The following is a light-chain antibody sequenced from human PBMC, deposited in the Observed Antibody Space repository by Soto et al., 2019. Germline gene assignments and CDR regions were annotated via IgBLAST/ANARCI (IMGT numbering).Light chain of an antibody. J-gene: IGKJ5*01. Sequence: DIQMTQSPSTLSASAGDRVTITCRASQSITIWLAWYQQKPGKAPKLLIYDASTLESGVPSRFSGSGSGTEFTLTINSLQPDDFETYYCQQFHSFPITFGQGTRLEIK. V-gene: IGKV1-5*01. CDR1: QSITIW. CDR2: DAS. CDR3: QQFHSFPIT.